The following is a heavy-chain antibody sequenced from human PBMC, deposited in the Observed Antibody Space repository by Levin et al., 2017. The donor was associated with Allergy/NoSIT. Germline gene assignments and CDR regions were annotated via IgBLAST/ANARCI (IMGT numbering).Heavy chain of an antibody. Sequence: GGSLRLSCTASGFTFNTYGMHWVRQAPGKGLEWVGMIFYDGGNKFYEDSVKGRFTVSRDNSKNTLYLQMNNLRAEDTAVYHCARGHTSGWYPTLDQWGRGTLVTVSS. V-gene: IGHV3-33*01. J-gene: IGHJ4*02. CDR3: ARGHTSGWYPTLDQ. CDR2: IFYDGGNK. CDR1: GFTFNTYG. D-gene: IGHD6-13*01.